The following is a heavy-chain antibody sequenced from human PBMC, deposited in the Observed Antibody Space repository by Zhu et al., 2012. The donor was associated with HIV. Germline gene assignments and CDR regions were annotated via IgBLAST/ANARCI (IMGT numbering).Heavy chain of an antibody. CDR2: IYYSGST. Sequence: QVQLQESGPGLVKPSETLSLTCTVSGGSISSHYWSWIRQPPGKGLEWIGYIYYSGSTNYNPSLKSRVTISVDTSKNQFSLKLSSVTAADTAVYYCARVGISYSYDALDIWGQGTMVTVSS. V-gene: IGHV4-59*11. D-gene: IGHD5-18*01. CDR1: GGSISSHY. J-gene: IGHJ3*02. CDR3: ARVGISYSYDALDI.